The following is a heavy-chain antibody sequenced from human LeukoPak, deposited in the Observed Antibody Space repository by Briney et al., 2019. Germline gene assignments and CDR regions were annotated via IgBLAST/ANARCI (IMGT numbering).Heavy chain of an antibody. D-gene: IGHD3-10*01. CDR1: GGSISSGSYY. V-gene: IGHV4-61*02. CDR3: AREGYYGSGSYPDY. J-gene: IGHJ4*02. CDR2: IYTSGST. Sequence: SETLSLTCTASGGSISSGSYYWSWIRQPAGKGLEWIGRIYTSGSTNYNPSLKSRVTISVDTSKNPFSLKLSSVTAADTAVYYCAREGYYGSGSYPDYWGQGTLVTVSS.